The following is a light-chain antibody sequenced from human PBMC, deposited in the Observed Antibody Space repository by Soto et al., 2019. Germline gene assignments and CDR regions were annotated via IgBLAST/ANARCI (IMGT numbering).Light chain of an antibody. CDR3: QQYNNWPPIT. CDR1: QSVSSN. CDR2: GAS. J-gene: IGKJ5*01. Sequence: ETVMTQSAASLSVSPGERVTLSYRASQSVSSNLAWYQQKPGQAPRLLIYGASTRATGIPARFSGSGSGTEFTLTISSLQSEDFAVYYCQQYNNWPPITFGQGTRLEIE. V-gene: IGKV3-15*01.